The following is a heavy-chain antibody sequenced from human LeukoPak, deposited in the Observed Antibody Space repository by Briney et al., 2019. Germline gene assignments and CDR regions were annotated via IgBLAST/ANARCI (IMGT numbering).Heavy chain of an antibody. D-gene: IGHD3-3*01. CDR2: MSSSGTTI. CDR3: ARDGDFWGLNDY. J-gene: IGHJ4*02. V-gene: IGHV3-48*03. Sequence: PGGSLRLSCAASAFTLSSYEMNWVRQAPGKGLEWVSYMSSSGTTIFYADSVKGRFTISRDNAKNSLYLQMNSLRAEDTAVYYCARDGDFWGLNDYWGQGTLVTVSS. CDR1: AFTLSSYE.